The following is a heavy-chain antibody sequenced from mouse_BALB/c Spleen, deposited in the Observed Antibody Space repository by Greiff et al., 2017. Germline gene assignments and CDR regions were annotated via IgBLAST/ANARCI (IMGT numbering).Heavy chain of an antibody. J-gene: IGHJ1*01. D-gene: IGHD1-1*01. CDR1: GYTFTDYN. CDR2: INPNNGGT. CDR3: ARDYYGSSHWYFDV. V-gene: IGHV1-18*01. Sequence: EGQLQQSGPELVKPGASVKIPCKASGYTFTDYNMDWVKQSHGKSLEWIGDINPNNGGTIYNQKFKGKATLTVDKSSSTAYMELRSLTSEDTAVYYCARDYYGSSHWYFDVWGAGTTVTVSS.